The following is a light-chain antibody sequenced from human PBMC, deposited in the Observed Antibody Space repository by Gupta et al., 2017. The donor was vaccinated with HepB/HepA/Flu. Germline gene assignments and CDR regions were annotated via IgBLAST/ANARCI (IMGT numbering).Light chain of an antibody. Sequence: DIQLTQSPSYLSASVGDTVTITCRASQGINSYLAWYQQKPGTAPRLLIYAASTLQSGVPSRFSGSGSGAEFTLTISILQSEDFATYYCQQVNSYPVTFGQGTRMEIK. V-gene: IGKV1-9*01. J-gene: IGKJ5*01. CDR2: AAS. CDR3: QQVNSYPVT. CDR1: QGINSY.